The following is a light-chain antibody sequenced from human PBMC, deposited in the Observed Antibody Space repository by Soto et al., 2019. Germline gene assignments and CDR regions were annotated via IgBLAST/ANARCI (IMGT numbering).Light chain of an antibody. J-gene: IGKJ1*01. V-gene: IGKV1-5*01. Sequence: IQMTQSPSTLSASVGDRVTITCRASQSIRSWLAWYQQKPGKAPQLLIYDASNLESGVPSRFSGSGSGTEFTLTISSLQPDDFASYYCQQYDSFSKTFGRGTKVDIK. CDR1: QSIRSW. CDR2: DAS. CDR3: QQYDSFSKT.